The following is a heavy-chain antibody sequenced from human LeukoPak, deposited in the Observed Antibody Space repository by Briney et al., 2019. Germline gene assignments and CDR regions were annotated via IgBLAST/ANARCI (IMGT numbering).Heavy chain of an antibody. V-gene: IGHV1-69*13. CDR2: IIPIFGTA. CDR1: GGTFSSYA. J-gene: IGHJ4*02. Sequence: GASVKVSCKASGGTFSSYAISWVRQAPGQGLEWMGGIIPIFGTANYAQMFQGRVTITADESTSTAYMELSSLRSEDTAVYYCARDKGYDFWSGYRGGSFDYWGQGTLVTVSS. D-gene: IGHD3-3*01. CDR3: ARDKGYDFWSGYRGGSFDY.